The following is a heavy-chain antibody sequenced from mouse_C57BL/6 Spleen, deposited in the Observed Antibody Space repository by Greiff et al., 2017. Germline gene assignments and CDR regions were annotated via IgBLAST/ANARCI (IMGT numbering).Heavy chain of an antibody. CDR2: INPNNGGT. CDR3: ARREGDSSGYDYYAMDY. D-gene: IGHD3-2*02. V-gene: IGHV1-18*01. J-gene: IGHJ4*01. CDR1: GYTFTDYN. Sequence: EVQLQESGPELVKPGASVKIPCKASGYTFTDYNMDWVKQSHGKSLEWIGDINPNNGGTIYNQKFKGKATLTVDKSSSTAYMERRSLTSEDTAVYYCARREGDSSGYDYYAMDYWGQGTSVTVSS.